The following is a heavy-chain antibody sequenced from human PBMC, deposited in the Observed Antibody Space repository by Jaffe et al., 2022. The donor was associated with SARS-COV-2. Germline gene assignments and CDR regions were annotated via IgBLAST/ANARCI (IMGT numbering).Heavy chain of an antibody. CDR2: IRNKIDGGTA. CDR3: TRLNDKDASDL. D-gene: IGHD3-9*01. J-gene: IGHJ3*01. V-gene: IGHV3-15*01. Sequence: VQLVESGGGLVKPGGSLRVSCAASGFPLSNDWMSWVRQAPGKGLEWIGRIRNKIDGGTADYAAPVKGRFTISRDDSRNMLYLQLNSLKTEDTAVYFCTRLNDKDASDLWGQGTMVTISS. CDR1: GFPLSNDW.